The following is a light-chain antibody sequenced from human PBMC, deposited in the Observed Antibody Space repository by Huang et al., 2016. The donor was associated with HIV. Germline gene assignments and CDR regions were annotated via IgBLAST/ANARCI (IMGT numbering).Light chain of an antibody. V-gene: IGKV2-28*01. Sequence: DIVMTQSPLSLPVTPGEPASISCRSSQSLLHSNGYNYLDWYLQKPGQSPQLLFYLGSYRASGVPDRFSGSGSGTYFTLKISRVEAEDVGVYYCMQALQTPELSFGGGTKVEIK. J-gene: IGKJ4*01. CDR3: MQALQTPELS. CDR2: LGS. CDR1: QSLLHSNGYNY.